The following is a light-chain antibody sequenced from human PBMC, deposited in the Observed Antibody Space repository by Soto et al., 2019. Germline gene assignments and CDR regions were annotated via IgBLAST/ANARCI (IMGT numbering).Light chain of an antibody. CDR2: DAS. CDR1: QDISNY. Sequence: DIQMTQSPPSLSAYVGDRFTITFHSSQDISNYLNWFQQKPGRAPKLLIYDASSLETGVPSRFSGRGSGTDFTLTISSLQPEDIATYYCQQYDNLPLTFGGGTKVDIK. J-gene: IGKJ4*01. V-gene: IGKV1-33*01. CDR3: QQYDNLPLT.